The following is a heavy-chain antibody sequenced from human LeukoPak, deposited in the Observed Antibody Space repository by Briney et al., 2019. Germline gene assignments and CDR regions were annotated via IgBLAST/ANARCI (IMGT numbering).Heavy chain of an antibody. CDR1: GYTFTAYY. CDR2: INPQSGVT. D-gene: IGHD3-16*01. Sequence: ASVKVSCKAFGYTFTAYYMHWFRQAPGQGLEWMGWINPQSGVTKFAQKFQGRVSMTRDTSMSTASMELFSLTSADTAVYFCARGKQYSDSWGQNWGQGTLVTVSS. V-gene: IGHV1-2*02. CDR3: ARGKQYSDSWGQN. J-gene: IGHJ4*02.